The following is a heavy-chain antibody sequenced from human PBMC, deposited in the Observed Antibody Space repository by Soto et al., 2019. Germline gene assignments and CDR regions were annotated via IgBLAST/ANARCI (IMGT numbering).Heavy chain of an antibody. CDR3: ASGYDDDQYYYYYYMDV. V-gene: IGHV4-39*01. Sequence: ETLSLTCTVSGGSISSSSYYWGWIRQPPGKGLEWIGSIYYSGSTYYNPSLKSRVTISVDTSKNQFSLKLSSVTAADTAVYYCASGYDDDQYYYYYYMDVWGKGTTVTVSS. J-gene: IGHJ6*03. D-gene: IGHD5-12*01. CDR1: GGSISSSSYY. CDR2: IYYSGST.